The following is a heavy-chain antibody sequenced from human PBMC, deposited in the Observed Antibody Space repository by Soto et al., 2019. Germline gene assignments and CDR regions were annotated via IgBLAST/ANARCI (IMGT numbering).Heavy chain of an antibody. CDR1: GFSLSDNGVG. D-gene: IGHD1-26*01. CDR3: AHRLTWDAFDI. V-gene: IGHV2-5*02. J-gene: IGHJ3*02. Sequence: QITLKESGPTLVKRTQTLTLTCTFSGFSLSDNGVGVGWIRQPPGKALEWLALIYWDDEKIYSPSLKTRLTITKDTSKNQVLLTMTNMDPVGTATYYCAHRLTWDAFDIWGQGTMVTVSS. CDR2: IYWDDEK.